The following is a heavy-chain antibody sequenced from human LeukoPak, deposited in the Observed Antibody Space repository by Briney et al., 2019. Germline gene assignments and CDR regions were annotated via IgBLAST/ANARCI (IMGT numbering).Heavy chain of an antibody. CDR1: GFSLSGYW. CDR2: LHADGSEK. J-gene: IGHJ4*02. V-gene: IGHV3-7*01. CDR3: ARGGYSFDY. D-gene: IGHD5-12*01. Sequence: GGSLRLSCVGSGFSLSGYWMSWVRQAPGKGLEWVARLHADGSEKYYVGSVKGRFTISGDNAKNSLYLQMNSLRVDDTAVYYCARGGYSFDYLGQGTLVTVS.